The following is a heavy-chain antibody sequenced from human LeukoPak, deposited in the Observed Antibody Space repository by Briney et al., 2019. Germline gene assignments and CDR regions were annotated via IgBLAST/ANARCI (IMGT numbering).Heavy chain of an antibody. V-gene: IGHV3-30*18. CDR1: GFTFSSYG. Sequence: GGSLRLSCAASGFTFSSYGMHWVRQAPGKGLEWVAVISHDGSNTYYADSVKGRFTISRDNSKNMLYLQMNSLRAEDTAVYYCAKPYYYGSRSYMDYWGQGTLVTVSS. CDR3: AKPYYYGSRSYMDY. D-gene: IGHD3-10*01. J-gene: IGHJ4*02. CDR2: ISHDGSNT.